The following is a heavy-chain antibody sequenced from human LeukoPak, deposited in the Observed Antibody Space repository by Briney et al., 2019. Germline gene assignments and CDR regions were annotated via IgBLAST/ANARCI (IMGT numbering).Heavy chain of an antibody. Sequence: ASVKVSCKASGYTFTSYDINWVRQATGQGLEWMGWMNPNRGNTGYAQKFQGRVTLTRTTSITTAYIELSSLRSEDTAVYYCTRRRRYYYGSGSYRGNWFAPWGQGTLVTVSS. V-gene: IGHV1-8*01. J-gene: IGHJ5*02. D-gene: IGHD3-10*01. CDR3: TRRRRYYYGSGSYRGNWFAP. CDR1: GYTFTSYD. CDR2: MNPNRGNT.